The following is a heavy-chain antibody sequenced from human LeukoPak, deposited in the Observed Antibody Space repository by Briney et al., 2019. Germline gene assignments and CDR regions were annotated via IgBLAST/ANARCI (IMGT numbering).Heavy chain of an antibody. Sequence: PGGSLRLSCAASGFTFSSYGMHWVRQAPGKGLEWVAVIWYDGSNKYYADSVKGRFTISRDNSKNTLYLQMNGLRAEDTAVYYCARLTGVSCIDYWGQGALVTVSS. CDR2: IWYDGSNK. J-gene: IGHJ4*02. CDR3: ARLTGVSCIDY. D-gene: IGHD1-14*01. CDR1: GFTFSSYG. V-gene: IGHV3-33*01.